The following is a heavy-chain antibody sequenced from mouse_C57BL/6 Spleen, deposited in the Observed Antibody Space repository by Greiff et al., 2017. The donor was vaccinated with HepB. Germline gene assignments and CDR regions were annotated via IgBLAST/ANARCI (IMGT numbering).Heavy chain of an antibody. V-gene: IGHV1-69*01. CDR3: ARIVATNFDY. CDR1: GYTFTSYW. CDR2: IDPSDSYT. Sequence: VQLQQPGAELVMPGASVKLSCKASGYTFTSYWMHWVKQRPGQGLEWIGEIDPSDSYTNYNQKFKGKSTLTVDKSSSTAYMQLSSLTSEDSAVYYCARIVATNFDYWGQGTTLTVSS. D-gene: IGHD1-1*01. J-gene: IGHJ2*01.